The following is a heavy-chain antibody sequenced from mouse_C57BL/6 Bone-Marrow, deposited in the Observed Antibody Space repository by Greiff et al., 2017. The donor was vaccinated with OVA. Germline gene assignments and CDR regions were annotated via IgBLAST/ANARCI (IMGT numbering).Heavy chain of an antibody. CDR3: AHYGSRYAMDY. V-gene: IGHV5-17*01. CDR2: ISSGSSTI. Sequence: EVKVVESGGGLVKPGGSLKLSCAASGFTFSDYGMHWVRQAPEKGLEWVAYISSGSSTIYYADTVKGRFTISRDNAKNTLFLQMTSLRSEDTAMYYCAHYGSRYAMDYWGQGTSVTVSS. J-gene: IGHJ4*01. D-gene: IGHD1-1*01. CDR1: GFTFSDYG.